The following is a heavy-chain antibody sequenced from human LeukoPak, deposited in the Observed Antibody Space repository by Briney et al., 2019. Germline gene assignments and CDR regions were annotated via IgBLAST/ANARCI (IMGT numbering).Heavy chain of an antibody. CDR3: ARDLGEYYFDY. Sequence: GGPLRLSCAASGFTFSSYSMNWVRQAPGKGLEWVSSISSSSSYIYYADSVKGRFTISRDNAKNSLYLQMNSLRAEDTAVYYCARDLGEYYFDYWGQGTLVTVSS. V-gene: IGHV3-21*01. J-gene: IGHJ4*02. CDR1: GFTFSSYS. D-gene: IGHD3-16*01. CDR2: ISSSSSYI.